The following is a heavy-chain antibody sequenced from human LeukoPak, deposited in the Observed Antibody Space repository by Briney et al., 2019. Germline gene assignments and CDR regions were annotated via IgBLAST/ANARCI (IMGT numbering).Heavy chain of an antibody. CDR3: ARVWLLRAFDI. V-gene: IGHV4-30-2*01. D-gene: IGHD3-22*01. Sequence: SETLSLTCAVSGGSISSGGYSWSWIRQPPGKGLEWIGYIYHSGSAYYNPSLKSRVTISVDRSKNQFSLKLSSVTAADTAVYYCARVWLLRAFDIWGQGTMVTVSS. J-gene: IGHJ3*02. CDR1: GGSISSGGYS. CDR2: IYHSGSA.